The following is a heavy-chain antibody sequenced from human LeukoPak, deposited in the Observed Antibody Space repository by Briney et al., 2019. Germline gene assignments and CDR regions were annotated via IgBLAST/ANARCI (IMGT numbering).Heavy chain of an antibody. Sequence: GGSLRLSCAPSGFIVSNNYMTWVRQAPGKGLEWVSVIYSGGSTYYADSVKGRFIISKDSPQNTLYLQMNSLRPEDTAVYYCARERRGYYAEYWGQGTLVTVSS. V-gene: IGHV3-53*05. CDR2: IYSGGST. CDR3: ARERRGYYAEY. D-gene: IGHD3-3*01. CDR1: GFIVSNNY. J-gene: IGHJ4*02.